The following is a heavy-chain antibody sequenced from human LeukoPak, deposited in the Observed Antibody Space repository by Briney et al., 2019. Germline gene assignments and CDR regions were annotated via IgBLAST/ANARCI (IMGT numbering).Heavy chain of an antibody. CDR1: GGSISNYY. CDR3: ARQTRDGYLDY. V-gene: IGHV4-59*08. Sequence: SETLSLTCTVSGGSISNYYWSWIRQPPGKKLEWIGYIYDSGSTNYNPSLKSRTTISLDTSKNQFSLNLNSVTAADTAVYYCARQTRDGYLDYWGQGTLVTVSS. D-gene: IGHD5-24*01. CDR2: IYDSGST. J-gene: IGHJ4*02.